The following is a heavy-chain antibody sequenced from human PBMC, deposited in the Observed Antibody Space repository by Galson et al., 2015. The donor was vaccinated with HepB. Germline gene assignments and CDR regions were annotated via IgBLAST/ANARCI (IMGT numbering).Heavy chain of an antibody. CDR3: ARDRSDSGYSSSWYGWFDP. CDR2: ISYDGSNK. D-gene: IGHD6-13*01. CDR1: GFTFSSYA. Sequence: SLRLSCAASGFTFSSYAMHWVRQAPGKGLEWVAVISYDGSNKYYADSVKGRFTISRDNSKNTLYLQMNSLRAEDTAVYYCARDRSDSGYSSSWYGWFDPWGQGTLVTVSS. J-gene: IGHJ5*02. V-gene: IGHV3-30-3*01.